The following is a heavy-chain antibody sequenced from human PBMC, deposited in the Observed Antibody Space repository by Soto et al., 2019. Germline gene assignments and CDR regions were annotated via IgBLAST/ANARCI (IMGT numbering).Heavy chain of an antibody. CDR3: ARDSDCHSTSCFFPPHV. V-gene: IGHV3-21*06. Sequence: GGSLRLSCEASGFRFNSYSMNWVRQAPQKGLEWVSLIDARSNYIYYADSVKGRFTISRDNARNSLYLQMDSLRVEDTAVYYCARDSDCHSTSCFFPPHVWGQGTTVTVSS. CDR2: IDARSNYI. CDR1: GFRFNSYS. J-gene: IGHJ6*02. D-gene: IGHD2-2*01.